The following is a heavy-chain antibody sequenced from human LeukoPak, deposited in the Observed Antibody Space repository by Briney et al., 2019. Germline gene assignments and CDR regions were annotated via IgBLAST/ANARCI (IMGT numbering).Heavy chain of an antibody. CDR3: AKGARPDRYGYGGNVY. V-gene: IGHV3-30*18. J-gene: IGHJ4*02. CDR2: ISYDGNNK. Sequence: GGSLRLSCAPAGYILSRVGMLSLRQAPGKGLEWVAAISYDGNNKYYADSVKGRFTISRDNSKNTLYLQMNSLRTEDTAVYYCAKGARPDRYGYGGNVYWGKGTLVTVSS. D-gene: IGHD5-18*01. CDR1: GYILSRVG.